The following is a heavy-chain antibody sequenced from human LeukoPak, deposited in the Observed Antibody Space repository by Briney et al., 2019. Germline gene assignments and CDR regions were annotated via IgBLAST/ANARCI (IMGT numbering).Heavy chain of an antibody. CDR1: GGSFSGYY. CDR3: ARAVRYGSSWYYFDY. D-gene: IGHD6-13*01. J-gene: IGHJ4*02. Sequence: SETLSLTCAVYGGSFSGYYWSWIRQPPGKGLEWIGEINHSGSTNYNPSLKSRVTISVDTSKNQFSLKLSSVTAADTAVYYCARAVRYGSSWYYFDYWGQGTLVTVSS. CDR2: INHSGST. V-gene: IGHV4-34*01.